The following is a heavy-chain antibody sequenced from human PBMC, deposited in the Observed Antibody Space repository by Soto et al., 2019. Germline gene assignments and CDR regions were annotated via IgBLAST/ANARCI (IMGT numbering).Heavy chain of an antibody. CDR1: GYGMTVDG. D-gene: IGHD2-15*01. CDR2: ISAYNGNT. Sequence: APLNGAWKDSGYGMTVDGISWMGQANGKGDELMGWISAYNGNTNYAQKLQGRVTMTTDTSTSTAYMELRSLKSDATGVYYSAEYSDGCSKHFDYLLQGTL. J-gene: IGHJ4*02. CDR3: AEYSDGCSKHFDY. V-gene: IGHV1-18*01.